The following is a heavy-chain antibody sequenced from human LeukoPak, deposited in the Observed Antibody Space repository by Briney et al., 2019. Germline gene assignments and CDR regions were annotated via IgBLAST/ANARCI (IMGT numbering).Heavy chain of an antibody. V-gene: IGHV3-66*02. J-gene: IGHJ4*02. CDR1: GFTVSGNY. Sequence: PGGSLRLSCAASGFTVSGNYMSWVRQAPGKGLEWVSVIYSSGSTFYADSVKGRFTISRDNSKNTLYLQMNSLRAEDTAVYYCARAPRGSGSYYFDYWGQGTLVTVSS. D-gene: IGHD3-10*01. CDR2: IYSSGST. CDR3: ARAPRGSGSYYFDY.